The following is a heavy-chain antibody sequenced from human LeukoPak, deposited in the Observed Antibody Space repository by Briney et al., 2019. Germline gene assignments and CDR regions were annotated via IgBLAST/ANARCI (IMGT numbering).Heavy chain of an antibody. CDR3: AGTLGLTYYYDSSGYYYLDY. CDR2: ISSSSYI. CDR1: GFTFSSYS. Sequence: GGSLRLSCAASGFTFSSYSMNWVRQAPGKGLEWVSSISSSSYIYYADSVKGRFTISRDNAKNSLYLQMNSLRAEDTAVYYCAGTLGLTYYYDSSGYYYLDYWGQGTLVTVSS. J-gene: IGHJ4*02. D-gene: IGHD3-22*01. V-gene: IGHV3-21*01.